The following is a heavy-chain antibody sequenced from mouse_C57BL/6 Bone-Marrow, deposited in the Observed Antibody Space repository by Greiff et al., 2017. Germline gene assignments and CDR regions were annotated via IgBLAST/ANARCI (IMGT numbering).Heavy chain of an antibody. J-gene: IGHJ3*01. CDR3: ARRWFAY. Sequence: EVKLVESGGGLVKPGASLKLSCAASGFTFSDYGMHWVRQAPEPGLEWVAYLCRGCSTIYYADTVKGRFTISRDNAKNTLFLQMTRLRSEDTAMYYCARRWFAYWGQGTLVTVSA. CDR2: LCRGCSTI. CDR1: GFTFSDYG. V-gene: IGHV5-17*01.